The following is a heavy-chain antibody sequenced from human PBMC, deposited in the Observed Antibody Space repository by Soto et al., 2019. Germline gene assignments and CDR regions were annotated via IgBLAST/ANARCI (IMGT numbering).Heavy chain of an antibody. CDR3: AKGWGGYYGSRSYGSYHYYSYSYMDV. V-gene: IGHV3-23*01. D-gene: IGHD3-10*01. CDR2: ISGSGGST. CDR1: GFTFSSYA. J-gene: IGHJ6*03. Sequence: EVQLLESGGGLVQPGGSLRLSCAASGFTFSSYAMSWVRQAPGKGLEWVSAISGSGGSTYYADSVKGRFTISRDNSKNTLYLQMNSLRAEDTAVYYCAKGWGGYYGSRSYGSYHYYSYSYMDVWCKGTTVTVSS.